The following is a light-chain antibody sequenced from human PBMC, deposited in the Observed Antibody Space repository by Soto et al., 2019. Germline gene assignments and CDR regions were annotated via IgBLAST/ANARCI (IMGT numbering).Light chain of an antibody. CDR1: SSDVGGYNY. V-gene: IGLV2-11*01. Sequence: QSALTQPRSVSGSPGQSVTISCTGTSSDVGGYNYVSWYQQHPGKAPKVMIYDVSKRPSGVPDRFSGSKSGNTASLTISGLQDEDEADYYCCSYAGSYTEVFGTGTKVTFL. J-gene: IGLJ1*01. CDR2: DVS. CDR3: CSYAGSYTEV.